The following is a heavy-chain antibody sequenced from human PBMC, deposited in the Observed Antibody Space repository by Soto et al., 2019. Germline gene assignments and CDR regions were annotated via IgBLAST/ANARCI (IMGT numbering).Heavy chain of an antibody. D-gene: IGHD6-13*01. J-gene: IGHJ5*02. Sequence: SETLSLTCAVSGGSISSGGYSWSWIRQPPGKGLEWIGYIYHSGSTYYNPSLKSRVTISVDRSKNQFSLKLSSVTAADTAVYYCARRHSSSSAFDPWGQGTLVTVSS. CDR3: ARRHSSSSAFDP. CDR1: GGSISSGGYS. CDR2: IYHSGST. V-gene: IGHV4-30-2*01.